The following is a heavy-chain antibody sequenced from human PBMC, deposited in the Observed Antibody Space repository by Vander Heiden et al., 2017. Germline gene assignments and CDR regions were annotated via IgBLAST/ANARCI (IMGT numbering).Heavy chain of an antibody. CDR1: GGPISSYY. J-gene: IGHJ4*02. CDR3: ARGKFSSGWYFDY. V-gene: IGHV4-59*01. D-gene: IGHD6-19*01. Sequence: QVQLPESGPGLAKPSETLSLTCTVSGGPISSYYWSWTRPPPGKGLEWIGYIYYSGGTNYNPSLKSRVTISVDTSKNQFSLKLSSVTAADTAVYYCARGKFSSGWYFDYWGQGTLVTVSS. CDR2: IYYSGGT.